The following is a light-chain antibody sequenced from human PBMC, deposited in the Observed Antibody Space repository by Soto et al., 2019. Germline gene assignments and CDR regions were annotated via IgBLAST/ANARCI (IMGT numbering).Light chain of an antibody. CDR2: GAS. CDR3: QRYGTSPT. V-gene: IGKV3-20*01. CDR1: QSVSSSY. Sequence: EIVLTQSPGTLSLSPGERATLSCRASQSVSSSYLAWYQQKPGQAPRLLIYGASSRATGIPDRFSGSGSGTDFSLPISRLEPEDFAVYSCQRYGTSPTSGQGTRREI. J-gene: IGKJ5*01.